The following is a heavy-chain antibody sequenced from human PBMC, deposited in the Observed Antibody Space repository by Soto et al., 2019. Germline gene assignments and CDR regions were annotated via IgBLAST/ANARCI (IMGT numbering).Heavy chain of an antibody. V-gene: IGHV3-23*01. CDR1: GFTFSSYA. CDR3: VKVWFWEPWYFDL. Sequence: GGSLRLSCAASGFTFSSYAMSWVRQAPGKGLEWVSAISGSGGSTYYADSVKGRFTISRDNSKNTLYLQMNSLRAEDTAVYYCVKVWFWEPWYFDLWGRGTLVTVSS. D-gene: IGHD3-10*01. CDR2: ISGSGGST. J-gene: IGHJ2*01.